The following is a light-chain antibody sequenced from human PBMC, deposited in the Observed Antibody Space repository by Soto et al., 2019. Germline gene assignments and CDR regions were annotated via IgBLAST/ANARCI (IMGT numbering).Light chain of an antibody. J-gene: IGKJ3*01. CDR2: DVS. Sequence: DFQMTQSPSSLSASVGDRVTITCLASQRVSALLNWYQQKPGEAPKLLIFDVSVLESGVPSRFSASGSETDFTLSITSLQPEDFATYYCQQTYSHPLTFGPGTKVDIK. CDR3: QQTYSHPLT. V-gene: IGKV1-39*01. CDR1: QRVSAL.